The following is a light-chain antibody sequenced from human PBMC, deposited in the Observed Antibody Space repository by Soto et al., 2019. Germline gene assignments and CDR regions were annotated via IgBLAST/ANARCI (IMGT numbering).Light chain of an antibody. CDR2: DVT. V-gene: IGLV2-14*01. CDR3: SSFTSSITDV. CDR1: SSDVGGYNS. Sequence: QSVLTQPASVSGSPGQSITISCTGTSSDVGGYNSVSWYRQDPGKAPKLIIYDVTNRPSGVSNRFSGSKSGNTASLTISGLQAEDEADYHCSSFTSSITDVFGTGTKVTVL. J-gene: IGLJ1*01.